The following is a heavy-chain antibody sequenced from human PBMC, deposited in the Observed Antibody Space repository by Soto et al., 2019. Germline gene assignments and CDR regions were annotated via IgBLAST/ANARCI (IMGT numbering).Heavy chain of an antibody. CDR2: IHHSGAT. Sequence: QVRLQESGPGLVKPSGTLSLTCLVSGGSMSSPNWWTWVRQAPVKGLEWIAEIHHSGATNYSPSLKSRAVISIDKSNNQFSLQLTSVTAADTAVYYCATGSPYYYGSGGMWDSWGRGDLVTVSS. CDR1: GGSMSSPNW. V-gene: IGHV4-4*02. J-gene: IGHJ4*02. CDR3: ATGSPYYYGSGGMWDS. D-gene: IGHD3-10*01.